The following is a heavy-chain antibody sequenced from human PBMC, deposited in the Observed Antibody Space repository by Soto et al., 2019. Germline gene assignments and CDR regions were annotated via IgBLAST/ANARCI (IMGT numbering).Heavy chain of an antibody. Sequence: GESLKISCKGSGYSFTSYWIAWVRQVPGKGLELMGVIYPGDSETRYSPSFQGQVTISADKSISTTYLQWNSLKASDTAIYYCARHTAVGYHDSNAYYLDFWGQGTLVTVSS. D-gene: IGHD3-22*01. J-gene: IGHJ4*02. CDR3: ARHTAVGYHDSNAYYLDF. CDR2: IYPGDSET. CDR1: GYSFTSYW. V-gene: IGHV5-51*01.